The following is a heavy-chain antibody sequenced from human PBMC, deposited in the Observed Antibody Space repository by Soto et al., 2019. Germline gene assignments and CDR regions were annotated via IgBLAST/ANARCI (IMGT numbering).Heavy chain of an antibody. D-gene: IGHD2-15*01. CDR3: VKAPYCSGGSCSPEDGQSY. J-gene: IGHJ4*02. Sequence: PGGSLRLSCSASGFTFSSYAMHWVRQAPGKGLEYVSAISSNGGSTYYADSVKGRFTISRDNSKNTLYLQMSSLRAEDTAVYYCVKAPYCSGGSCSPEDGQSYWSQGTLVTVSS. CDR1: GFTFSSYA. V-gene: IGHV3-64D*08. CDR2: ISSNGGST.